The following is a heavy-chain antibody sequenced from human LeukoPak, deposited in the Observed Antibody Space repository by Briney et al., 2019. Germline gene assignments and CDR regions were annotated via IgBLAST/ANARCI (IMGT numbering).Heavy chain of an antibody. Sequence: GGSLRLSCAASGSTFNSYWMHWVRQAPGKGLVWVSRIYEDGKTIDYADSVKGRFTISRDNAKDTLYLQMSSLRDEDTAVYYCVSDLCGGDDQWGRGTLVTVSS. CDR3: VSDLCGGDDQ. CDR1: GSTFNSYW. J-gene: IGHJ5*02. D-gene: IGHD3-3*01. V-gene: IGHV3-74*01. CDR2: IYEDGKTI.